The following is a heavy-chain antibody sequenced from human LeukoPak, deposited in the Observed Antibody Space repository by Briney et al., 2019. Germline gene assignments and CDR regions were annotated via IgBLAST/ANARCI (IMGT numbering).Heavy chain of an antibody. Sequence: SETLSLTCIVSGGSISTYYWNWIRQPAGKGLEWIGRIHTSGSTNYNPSLKSRVTISVDTSKNQFSLKLSSVTAADTAVYYCARDHSSSWYSWFDPWGQGTLVTVSS. J-gene: IGHJ5*02. CDR2: IHTSGST. V-gene: IGHV4-4*07. CDR1: GGSISTYY. D-gene: IGHD6-13*01. CDR3: ARDHSSSWYSWFDP.